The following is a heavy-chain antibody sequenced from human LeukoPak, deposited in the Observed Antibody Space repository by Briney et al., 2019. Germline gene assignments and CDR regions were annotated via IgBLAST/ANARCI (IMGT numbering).Heavy chain of an antibody. CDR2: IRYDGSNK. D-gene: IGHD6-19*01. V-gene: IGHV3-30*02. Sequence: PGGSLRLSCAASGFTFSSYGMHWVRQAPGKGLEWVAFIRYDGSNKYYADSVKGRFTISIDNSKNTLYLQMNSLRAEDTAVYYCAKDPMMAVAGTFGFKNRNYYYYGMDVWGQGTTVTVSS. CDR3: AKDPMMAVAGTFGFKNRNYYYYGMDV. J-gene: IGHJ6*02. CDR1: GFTFSSYG.